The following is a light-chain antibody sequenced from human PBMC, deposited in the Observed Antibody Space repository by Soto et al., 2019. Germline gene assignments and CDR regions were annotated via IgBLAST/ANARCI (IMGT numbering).Light chain of an antibody. Sequence: DIRVTQFPSTLSASVGDRVTITCRASQSVSNWLAWYQQKPGKAPNLLIYQASKLETGVPSRFSGGGSGTEFTLNISSLEPDDFTTYYCQHYHGYPFTFGPGTKVDLK. CDR1: QSVSNW. V-gene: IGKV1-5*03. J-gene: IGKJ3*01. CDR3: QHYHGYPFT. CDR2: QAS.